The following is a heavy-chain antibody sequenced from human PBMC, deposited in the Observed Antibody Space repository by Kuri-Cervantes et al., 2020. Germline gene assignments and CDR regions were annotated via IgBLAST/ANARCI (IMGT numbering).Heavy chain of an antibody. CDR2: ISWNSGSI. CDR3: AKDMRYSSGWIDY. J-gene: IGHJ4*02. CDR1: GFIFDDYA. D-gene: IGHD6-19*01. Sequence: GGSLRLSCAAAGFIFDDYAMHWVRQAPGKGLEWVSGISWNSGSIGYADSVKGRFTISRDNAKNSLYLQMNSLRAEDTALYYCAKDMRYSSGWIDYWGQGTLVTVSS. V-gene: IGHV3-9*01.